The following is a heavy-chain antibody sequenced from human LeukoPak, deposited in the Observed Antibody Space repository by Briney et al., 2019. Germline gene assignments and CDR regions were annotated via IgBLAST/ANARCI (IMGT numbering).Heavy chain of an antibody. Sequence: ASVKVSCKASGYAFTGYYIHWVRQAPGQGLEWMGWINPDNDGTKYTQKSQGRVTMTSDTPITTAFMELSGLRADDTAVYYCARGGGPSPTSGFDYWGQGSLVTVSS. D-gene: IGHD3-16*01. V-gene: IGHV1-2*02. J-gene: IGHJ4*02. CDR1: GYAFTGYY. CDR2: INPDNDGT. CDR3: ARGGGPSPTSGFDY.